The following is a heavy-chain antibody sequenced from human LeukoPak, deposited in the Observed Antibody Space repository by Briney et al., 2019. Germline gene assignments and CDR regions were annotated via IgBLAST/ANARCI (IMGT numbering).Heavy chain of an antibody. CDR1: GGSISRYY. J-gene: IGHJ4*02. Sequence: SETLSLTCTVSGGSISRYYWSWIRQPPGKGLEWIGYIYYSGSTNYNPSLKSRVTISVDTSKNQFSLKLSSVTAADTAVYYCARRNYYDSSGYIDYWGQGTLVTVSS. V-gene: IGHV4-59*08. CDR3: ARRNYYDSSGYIDY. D-gene: IGHD3-22*01. CDR2: IYYSGST.